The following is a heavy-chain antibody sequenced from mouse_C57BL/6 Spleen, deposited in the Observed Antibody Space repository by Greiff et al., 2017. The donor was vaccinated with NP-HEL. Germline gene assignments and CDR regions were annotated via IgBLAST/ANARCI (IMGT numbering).Heavy chain of an antibody. CDR2: INPSTGGT. Sequence: EVQLQQSGPELVKPGASVKISCKASGYSFTGYYMNWVKQSPEKSLEWIGEINPSTGGTTYNQKFKAKATLTVDKSSSTAYMQLKGLTSEDSAVYYCARSQRDAMDYWGQGTSVTVSS. CDR1: GYSFTGYY. V-gene: IGHV1-42*01. J-gene: IGHJ4*01. CDR3: ARSQRDAMDY.